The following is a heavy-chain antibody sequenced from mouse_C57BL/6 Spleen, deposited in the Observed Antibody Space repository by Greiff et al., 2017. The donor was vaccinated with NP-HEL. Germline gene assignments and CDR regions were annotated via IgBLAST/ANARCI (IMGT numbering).Heavy chain of an antibody. CDR1: GFTFSSYG. Sequence: EVQVVESGGDLVKPGGSLKLSCAASGFTFSSYGMSWVRQTPDKRLEWVATISSGGSYTYYPDSVKGRFTISRDNAKNTLYLQMSSLKSEDTAMYYCARSEGDGYYFDYWGQGTTLTVSS. V-gene: IGHV5-6*01. D-gene: IGHD3-3*01. J-gene: IGHJ2*01. CDR3: ARSEGDGYYFDY. CDR2: ISSGGSYT.